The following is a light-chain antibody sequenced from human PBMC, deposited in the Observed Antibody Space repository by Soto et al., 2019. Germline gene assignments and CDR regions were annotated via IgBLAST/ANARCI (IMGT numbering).Light chain of an antibody. CDR1: QSVSSLY. CDR3: QQYGSSPRYS. Sequence: EIVLTQSPGTLSLSPGESVTLSCRASQSVSSLYLAWYQQKPGQAPRLLIYATSSRATGIPDRFIGSGSGTAFTLTVGSLEPEDFAVYYCQQYGSSPRYSFGQGTRLEIK. V-gene: IGKV3-20*01. CDR2: ATS. J-gene: IGKJ2*03.